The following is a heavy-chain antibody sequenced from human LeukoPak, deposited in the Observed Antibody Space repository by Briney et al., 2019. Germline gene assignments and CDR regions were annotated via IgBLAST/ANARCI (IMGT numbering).Heavy chain of an antibody. CDR2: IVVGSGNT. CDR3: AAVGNYYMDV. CDR1: GYTFTSYH. Sequence: ASVKVSCKASGYTFTSYHITWVRQAPGQGLEWIGWIVVGSGNTNYAQKFQERVTITRDMSTSTAYMELSSLRSEDTAVYYCAAVGNYYMDVWGKGTTVTISS. V-gene: IGHV1-58*02. J-gene: IGHJ6*03.